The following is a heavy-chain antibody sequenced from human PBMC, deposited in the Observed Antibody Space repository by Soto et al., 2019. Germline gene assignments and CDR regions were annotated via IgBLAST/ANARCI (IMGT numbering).Heavy chain of an antibody. J-gene: IGHJ5*02. Sequence: SLRLSCAASGFTFSSYAMSWVRQAPGKGLEWVSAISGSGGSTYYADSVKGRFTISRDNSKNTLYLQMNSLRAEDTAVYYCARGGQLVTDNWFDPWGQGTLVTVSS. CDR2: ISGSGGST. V-gene: IGHV3-23*01. CDR1: GFTFSSYA. CDR3: ARGGQLVTDNWFDP. D-gene: IGHD6-6*01.